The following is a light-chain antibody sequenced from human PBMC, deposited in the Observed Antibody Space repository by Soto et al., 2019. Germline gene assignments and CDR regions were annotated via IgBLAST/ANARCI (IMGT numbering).Light chain of an antibody. CDR1: RSISSY. CDR3: QQSYSTPRT. V-gene: IGKV1-39*01. Sequence: DIQMTQSPSSLSASVGDRVTITCRASRSISSYINWYQQKPGKAPKLLIYAASSLQSGVPSRFSGSGSGTDFTLTISRLQPEDFATYYCQQSYSTPRTFGQGTKV. J-gene: IGKJ1*01. CDR2: AAS.